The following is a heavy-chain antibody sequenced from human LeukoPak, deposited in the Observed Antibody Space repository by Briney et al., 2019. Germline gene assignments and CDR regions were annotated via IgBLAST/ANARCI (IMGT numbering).Heavy chain of an antibody. CDR1: EYSIATYL. Sequence: GESLKISCQGSEYSIATYLIALLRQLPGKGLEWMGIIYPSDSDTRYSPSLQGRVTISADTSIKTAYLQWSRLTASDTAMYYCARPPQDIVGATGFDYWGQGTLVTVSS. D-gene: IGHD1-26*01. J-gene: IGHJ4*02. CDR3: ARPPQDIVGATGFDY. V-gene: IGHV5-51*01. CDR2: IYPSDSDT.